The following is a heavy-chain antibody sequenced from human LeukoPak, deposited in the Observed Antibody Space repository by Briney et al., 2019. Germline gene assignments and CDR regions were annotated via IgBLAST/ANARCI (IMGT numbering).Heavy chain of an antibody. CDR2: IYTSGNT. CDR3: ARGLSSFYAFLVY. CDR1: GDSISSGRYY. J-gene: IGHJ4*02. V-gene: IGHV4-61*02. Sequence: PSQTLSLTCTVSGDSISSGRYYWTWLRQPAGKGLEWFGRIYTSGNTDYNPSLKSRVTISLDTSKSQFSMKLKSVTAADTAVYYCARGLSSFYAFLVYWGQGSLVTVSS. D-gene: IGHD3-16*01.